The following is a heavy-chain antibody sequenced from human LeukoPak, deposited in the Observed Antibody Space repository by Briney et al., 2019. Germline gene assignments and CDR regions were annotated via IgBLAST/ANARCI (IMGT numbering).Heavy chain of an antibody. Sequence: GGSLRLSCAASGFTFSSYGMHWVRQAPGKGLEWVAVISYDGSNKYYADSVKGRFTISRDNAKNSLYLQMNSLRVGDTAVYYCARRAYGDYGRWYYDLWGRGTLVTVSS. V-gene: IGHV3-30*03. J-gene: IGHJ2*01. CDR2: ISYDGSNK. CDR1: GFTFSSYG. D-gene: IGHD4-17*01. CDR3: ARRAYGDYGRWYYDL.